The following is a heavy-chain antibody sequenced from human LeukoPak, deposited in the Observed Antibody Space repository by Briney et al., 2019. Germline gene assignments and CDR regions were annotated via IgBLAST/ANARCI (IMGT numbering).Heavy chain of an antibody. D-gene: IGHD6-6*01. CDR2: ISSSGRTI. CDR1: GFTFSDYY. Sequence: GGYLRLYCAASGFTFSDYYMSWIRQAPGKGLEWVSYISSSGRTIYYADSVKGRFTISRDNSKNSLYLQMNSLRAEDTAVYYCATSNIAARDYWGQGTLVTVSS. J-gene: IGHJ4*02. V-gene: IGHV3-11*01. CDR3: ATSNIAARDY.